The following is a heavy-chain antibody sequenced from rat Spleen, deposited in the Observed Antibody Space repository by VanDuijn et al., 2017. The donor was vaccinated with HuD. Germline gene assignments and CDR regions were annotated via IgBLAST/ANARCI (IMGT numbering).Heavy chain of an antibody. D-gene: IGHD1-11*01. CDR1: GFTFSDYY. CDR2: ISYDGSST. J-gene: IGHJ2*01. Sequence: EVQLVESDGGLVQPGRSLKLSCVASGFTFSDYYMAWVRQAPTKGLEWVATISYDGSSTYYRDSVKGRFTISRDNAKSTLYLQMDSLRSEDTATYYCARRYDFDYWGQGVMVTVSS. V-gene: IGHV5-29*01. CDR3: ARRYDFDY.